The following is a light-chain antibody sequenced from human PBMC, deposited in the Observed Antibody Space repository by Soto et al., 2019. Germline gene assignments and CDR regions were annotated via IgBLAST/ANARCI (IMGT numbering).Light chain of an antibody. CDR3: QQSYTAPWT. J-gene: IGKJ1*01. Sequence: DMTMTQAPSTLFASFGASITISCVASQSISRWLAWYQQKPGKAPNLLIYDASSLQSGVPSRFSGIGSGTDFTLTISSLQPEDFATYYCQQSYTAPWTFGQGTKVDI. V-gene: IGKV1-39*01. CDR1: QSISRW. CDR2: DAS.